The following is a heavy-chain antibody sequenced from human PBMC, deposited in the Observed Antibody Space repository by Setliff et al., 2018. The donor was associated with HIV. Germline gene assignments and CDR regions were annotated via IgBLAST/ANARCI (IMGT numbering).Heavy chain of an antibody. D-gene: IGHD4-17*01. CDR1: GPSINIHY. J-gene: IGHJ4*02. V-gene: IGHV4-59*11. CDR2: IYSTGST. CDR3: AKGAGFYGDYTFDH. Sequence: SETLSLTCTVSGPSINIHYWSWIRQSPGKGFEWIGYIYSTGSTNYNPSLQSRVTISMVASRNQFSLTVTSVTAADTAVYYCAKGAGFYGDYTFDHWGQGRQVTVSS.